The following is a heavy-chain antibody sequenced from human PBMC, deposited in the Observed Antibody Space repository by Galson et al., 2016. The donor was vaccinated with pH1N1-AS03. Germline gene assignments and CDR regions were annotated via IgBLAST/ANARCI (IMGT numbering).Heavy chain of an antibody. J-gene: IGHJ4*02. CDR2: MSYDGSTK. D-gene: IGHD4-23*01. CDR3: ARAVGGGDSF. V-gene: IGHV3-30*03. Sequence: SLRLSCAASGFTFNRHAMHWVRQAPGKGLEWVAIMSYDGSTKYYTDSVRDRFTISRDNSKKTLYLHMSSLRAEDTAVYYCARAVGGGDSFWGQGTLVTVSA. CDR1: GFTFNRHA.